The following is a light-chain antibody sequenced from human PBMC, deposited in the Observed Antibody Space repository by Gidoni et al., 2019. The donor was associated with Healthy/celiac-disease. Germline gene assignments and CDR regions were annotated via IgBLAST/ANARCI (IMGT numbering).Light chain of an antibody. V-gene: IGKV1-5*03. J-gene: IGKJ1*01. Sequence: DIQMTQSPSTLSASVGDRVTITCRASQSISSWLAWYQQKPGKAPKLLIYKASSLESGVPSRFSGSGSGTEFTLTISSLQPDDFANYYCQQYNSYSGRTFGQGTKVEIK. CDR2: KAS. CDR3: QQYNSYSGRT. CDR1: QSISSW.